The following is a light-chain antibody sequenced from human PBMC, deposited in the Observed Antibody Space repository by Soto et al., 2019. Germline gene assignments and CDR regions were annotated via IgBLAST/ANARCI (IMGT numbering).Light chain of an antibody. Sequence: SALTQPASVSGSPGQSITISCTGTSSDVGGYNYVSWYQQHPGKVPKLMIYDVSNRPSGVSNRFSGSKSGNTASLTISGLQAEDEADYYCSSYTSSSTLYVFGTGTQLTVL. CDR1: SSDVGGYNY. V-gene: IGLV2-14*01. CDR2: DVS. CDR3: SSYTSSSTLYV. J-gene: IGLJ1*01.